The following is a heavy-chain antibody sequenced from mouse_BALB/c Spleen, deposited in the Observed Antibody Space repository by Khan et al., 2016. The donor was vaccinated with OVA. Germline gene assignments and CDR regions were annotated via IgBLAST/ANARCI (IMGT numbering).Heavy chain of an antibody. J-gene: IGHJ1*01. V-gene: IGHV1S56*01. D-gene: IGHD1-1*01. CDR3: AISYCGSFWFFDV. Sequence: QVQLKQSGPELVKPGASVKMSCKASGYTFRSYYIHWVRQRPGQGLEWIGWIYPGDGRAKYNEKFKGNTTLTADKSSSTTYMLLSSLTSEDSAIYFCAISYCGSFWFFDVWGAGTTVTVTS. CDR1: GYTFRSYY. CDR2: IYPGDGRA.